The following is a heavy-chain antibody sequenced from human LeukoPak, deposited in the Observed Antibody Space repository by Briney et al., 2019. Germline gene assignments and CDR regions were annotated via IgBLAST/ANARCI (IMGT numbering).Heavy chain of an antibody. CDR1: GFTVSSNY. J-gene: IGHJ3*02. V-gene: IGHV3-53*01. Sequence: GGSLRLSCAAAGFTVSSNYMSWVRQAPGKGMEWVSVIYSGGSTYYADSVKGRFTISRDNSKNTLYLQMNSLRAEDTTVYYCARDYDDYETDAFDIWGQGAMVTVSS. D-gene: IGHD4-17*01. CDR2: IYSGGST. CDR3: ARDYDDYETDAFDI.